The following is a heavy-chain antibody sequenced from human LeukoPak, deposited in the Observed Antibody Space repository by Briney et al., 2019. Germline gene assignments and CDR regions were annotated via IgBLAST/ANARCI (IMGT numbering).Heavy chain of an antibody. J-gene: IGHJ5*02. CDR1: GYIFTAYY. Sequence: ASVKVSCKASGYIFTAYYMHWVRQAPGQGLEWMGWINANSGGINYAQKFQGRVTMTRDTSITTAYMEVSGLRSDDTAVYYCARALLVVTAYNWFDPWGQGTLVTVSS. D-gene: IGHD2-21*02. CDR3: ARALLVVTAYNWFDP. V-gene: IGHV1-2*02. CDR2: INANSGGI.